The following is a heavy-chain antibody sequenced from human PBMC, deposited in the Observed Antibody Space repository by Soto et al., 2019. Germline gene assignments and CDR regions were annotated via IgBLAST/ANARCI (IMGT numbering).Heavy chain of an antibody. J-gene: IGHJ4*02. CDR2: INPNSGGT. Sequence: ASVKVSCKASGYTFTGYYMHWVRQAPGQGFEWMGWINPNSGGTNYAQKFQGRVTMTRDTSISTAYMELSRLRSDDTAVYYCAALGYCSSTSCHYVPNWGQGTLVTVS. CDR3: AALGYCSSTSCHYVPN. CDR1: GYTFTGYY. V-gene: IGHV1-2*02. D-gene: IGHD2-2*01.